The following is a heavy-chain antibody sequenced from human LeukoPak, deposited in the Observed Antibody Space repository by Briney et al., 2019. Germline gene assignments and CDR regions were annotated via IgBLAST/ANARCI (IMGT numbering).Heavy chain of an antibody. CDR2: IDYSGGSS. D-gene: IGHD2-8*01. J-gene: IGHJ6*03. CDR3: AKDRCSNGIGCYYYYMDV. Sequence: GGSLRLSCTVSGLTLSSYGMSWIRQAPGKGLEWVSSIDYSGGSSYYADSVKGRFTISRDNAKNSLYLQMNSLRAEDTAVYYCAKDRCSNGIGCYYYYMDVWGKGTTVTISS. V-gene: IGHV3-23*01. CDR1: GLTLSSYG.